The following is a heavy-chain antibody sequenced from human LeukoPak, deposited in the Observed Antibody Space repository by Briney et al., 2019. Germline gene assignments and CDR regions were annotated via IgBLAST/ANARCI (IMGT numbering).Heavy chain of an antibody. CDR1: GFGFSTYW. D-gene: IGHD4-23*01. CDR2: INQDGSQK. V-gene: IGHV3-7*01. CDR3: ARDGFAVGYDY. J-gene: IGHJ4*02. Sequence: GGSLRLSCAASGFGFSTYWMSWVRQAPGKGLEWVAKINQDGSQKYFVDSVKGRFTISRDNAKKSLYLEMNTLRVEDTALYYCARDGFAVGYDYWGQGTLVTVSS.